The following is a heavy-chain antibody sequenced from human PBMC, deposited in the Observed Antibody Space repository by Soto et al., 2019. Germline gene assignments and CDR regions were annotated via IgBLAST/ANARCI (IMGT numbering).Heavy chain of an antibody. CDR3: ATSLITYYFDY. D-gene: IGHD1-20*01. J-gene: IGHJ4*02. CDR2: IGDSGAGT. V-gene: IGHV3-23*01. Sequence: EVQLLESGGGLVQPGGSLRLSCAASGFTFSSSAMTWVRQAPGKGLEWVSAIGDSGAGTYYADSVKGRFTISRDNSKNTLYLQMNSLRAEDTAVYYCATSLITYYFDYWGQGTLVTVSS. CDR1: GFTFSSSA.